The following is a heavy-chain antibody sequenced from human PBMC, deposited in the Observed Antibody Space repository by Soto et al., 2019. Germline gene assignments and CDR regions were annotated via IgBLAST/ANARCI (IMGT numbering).Heavy chain of an antibody. V-gene: IGHV4-59*01. CDR2: IHYTGST. J-gene: IGHJ5*02. CDR3: ARATYASGRRGPGTSFDP. D-gene: IGHD3-10*01. CDR1: GDSISSYY. Sequence: QVQLQESGPGLVKPSETLSLTCSVSGDSISSYYWSWIRQPPGKGLEWIGYIHYTGSTNYNPSLKSRATISVDKSKNQFSLKLSSVTAADTAVFYCARATYASGRRGPGTSFDPWGQGTLVTVSS.